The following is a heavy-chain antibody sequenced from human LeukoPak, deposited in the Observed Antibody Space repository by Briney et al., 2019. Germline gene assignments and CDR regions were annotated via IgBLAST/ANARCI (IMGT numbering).Heavy chain of an antibody. D-gene: IGHD3-22*01. CDR2: IYHSGST. Sequence: SETLSLTCAVSGGSISSGGYSWSWIRQPPGKGLEWIGYIYHSGSTYYNPSLKSRVTISVDRSKNQFSLKLSSVTAADTAVYYCARADYYDSSGYYPPRYFDYWGQGTLDTVSS. V-gene: IGHV4-30-2*01. CDR1: GGSISSGGYS. J-gene: IGHJ4*02. CDR3: ARADYYDSSGYYPPRYFDY.